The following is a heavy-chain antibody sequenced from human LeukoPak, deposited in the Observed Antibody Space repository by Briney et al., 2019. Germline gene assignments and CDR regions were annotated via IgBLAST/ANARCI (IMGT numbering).Heavy chain of an antibody. Sequence: PSETLSLTCAVSGGSISSGGYSWSWIRQPPGKGLEWIGYIYHSGSTYYNPSLKSRVTISVDRSKNQFSLKLSSVTAADTAVYYRARERRGTGWFDPWGQGTLVTVSS. D-gene: IGHD1/OR15-1a*01. V-gene: IGHV4-30-2*01. CDR1: GGSISSGGYS. CDR2: IYHSGST. J-gene: IGHJ5*02. CDR3: ARERRGTGWFDP.